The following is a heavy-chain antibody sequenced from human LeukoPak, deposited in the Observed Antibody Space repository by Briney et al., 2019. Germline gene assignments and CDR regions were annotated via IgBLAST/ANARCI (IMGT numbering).Heavy chain of an antibody. D-gene: IGHD3-9*01. CDR1: GYTFIDYY. CDR2: INPNSGGT. CDR3: ARGHDNTGYNYFDY. V-gene: IGHV1-2*02. J-gene: IGHJ4*02. Sequence: ASVKVSCKASGYTFIDYYIHWGRQAPGQGLERMGWINPNSGGTNFAQKFQGRVTMTRDTSISTTFMDLSSLTSDDTAIYYCARGHDNTGYNYFDYWGQGTLVTVSS.